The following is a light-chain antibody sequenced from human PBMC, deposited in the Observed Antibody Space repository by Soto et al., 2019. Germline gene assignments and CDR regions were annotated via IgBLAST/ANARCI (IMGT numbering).Light chain of an antibody. CDR3: QPYDAWPLA. Sequence: LVKTQSPATMSLSPGARNTHCGLASQSVSSNLAWYQQKPGQASRLLIYGASSRATGIPDRFSGRGSGTDFTLTIDSLEPEDFAVYYCQPYDAWPLAVGEVTQVEIK. V-gene: IGKV3D-15*01. CDR1: QSVSSN. CDR2: GAS. J-gene: IGKJ4*01.